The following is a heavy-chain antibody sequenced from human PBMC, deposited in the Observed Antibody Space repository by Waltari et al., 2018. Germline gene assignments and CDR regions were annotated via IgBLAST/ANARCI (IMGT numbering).Heavy chain of an antibody. CDR2: IYTSGST. CDR3: ARDRGTLLEDTAMVN. CDR1: GGSISSYY. D-gene: IGHD5-18*01. Sequence: QVQLQESGPGLVKPSETLSPSCTVSGGSISSYYWRWIRQPAGKGLEWIGRIYTSGSTNYNPSLKSRVTMSVDTSKNQFSLKLSSVTAADTAVYYCARDRGTLLEDTAMVNWGQGTLVTVSS. J-gene: IGHJ4*02. V-gene: IGHV4-4*07.